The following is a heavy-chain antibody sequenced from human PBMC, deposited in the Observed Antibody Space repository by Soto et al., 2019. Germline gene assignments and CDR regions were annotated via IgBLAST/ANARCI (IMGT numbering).Heavy chain of an antibody. D-gene: IGHD2-15*01. J-gene: IGHJ5*02. CDR3: ARRPVTIAVGWFDP. Sequence: PSETLSLTCAVYGGSFSGYYWSWTRQPPGKGLEWIGEINHSGSTNYNPSLKSRVTISVDTSKNQFSLKLSSVTAADTAVYYCARRPVTIAVGWFDPWGQGTLVTVSS. CDR2: INHSGST. CDR1: GGSFSGYY. V-gene: IGHV4-34*01.